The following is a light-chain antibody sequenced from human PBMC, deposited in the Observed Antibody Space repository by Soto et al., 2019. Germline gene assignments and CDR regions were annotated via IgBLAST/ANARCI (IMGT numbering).Light chain of an antibody. V-gene: IGLV1-51*01. J-gene: IGLJ1*01. CDR3: GSWDNNLGAYV. CDR2: DNV. Sequence: QSVLTQPPSVSATPGQKVTISCSGSGSNLGRNYVSWYQQLPGTAPRLLIYDNVYRFSGIPDRFSASKSGTSATLGIAGLQTGDEGDYYCGSWDNNLGAYVFGTGTKVTVL. CDR1: GSNLGRNY.